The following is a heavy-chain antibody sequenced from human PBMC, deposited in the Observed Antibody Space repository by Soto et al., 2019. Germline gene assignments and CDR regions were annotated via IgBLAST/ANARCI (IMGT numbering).Heavy chain of an antibody. CDR2: IIPTFGTG. J-gene: IGHJ6*02. CDR3: ASFDGTLVRGGLSSPSEMDV. V-gene: IGHV1-69*01. Sequence: QVLLVQSGPEVKKPGSSVKVSCKASGGTFNNYAINWVRQAPGKGREWMGGIIPTFGTGNHAQKFQGRVTITADESTTTAYMERNGLRSEDTARYYCASFDGTLVRGGLSSPSEMDVWGQGTTVIVSS. CDR1: GGTFNNYA. D-gene: IGHD3-10*01.